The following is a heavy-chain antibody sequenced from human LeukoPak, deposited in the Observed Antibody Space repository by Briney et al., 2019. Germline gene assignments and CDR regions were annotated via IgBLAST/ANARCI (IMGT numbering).Heavy chain of an antibody. Sequence: GASVKVSCKASGYTFTSYGISWVRQAPGQGLEWMGWISAYNGNTNYAQKLQGRVTMTTDTSTSTAYMELRSLRSDDTAVYYCARDKVGIAVAGTRYYYYYGMDVWGQGTTVTVSS. V-gene: IGHV1-18*01. J-gene: IGHJ6*02. CDR2: ISAYNGNT. CDR3: ARDKVGIAVAGTRYYYYYGMDV. CDR1: GYTFTSYG. D-gene: IGHD6-19*01.